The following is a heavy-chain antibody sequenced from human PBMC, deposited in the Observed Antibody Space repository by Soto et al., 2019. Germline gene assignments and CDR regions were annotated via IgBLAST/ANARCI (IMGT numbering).Heavy chain of an antibody. Sequence: QVQLQESGPGLVKPSETLSLTCTVSGGSISSYYWSWIRQPPGKGLEWIGYIYYSGSTNYNPSLKSRVTISVDTSKNQCSLKLSSVTAADTAVYYCARHGDSGYDYYYYYYMDVWGKGTTVTVSS. CDR3: ARHGDSGYDYYYYYYMDV. CDR2: IYYSGST. CDR1: GGSISSYY. J-gene: IGHJ6*03. V-gene: IGHV4-59*08. D-gene: IGHD5-12*01.